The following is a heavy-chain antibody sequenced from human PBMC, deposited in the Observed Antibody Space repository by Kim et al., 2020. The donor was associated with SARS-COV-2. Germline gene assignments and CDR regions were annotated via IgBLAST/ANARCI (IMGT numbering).Heavy chain of an antibody. CDR1: GFTVSSNY. D-gene: IGHD3-9*01. Sequence: GGSLRLSCAASGFTVSSNYMSWVRQAPGKGLEWVSVIYSGGSTYYADSVKGRFTISRDNSKNTLYLQMNSLRAEDTAVYYCARDRRYYDILTDYYYYGMDVWGQGTTVTVSS. CDR3: ARDRRYYDILTDYYYYGMDV. V-gene: IGHV3-66*01. CDR2: IYSGGST. J-gene: IGHJ6*02.